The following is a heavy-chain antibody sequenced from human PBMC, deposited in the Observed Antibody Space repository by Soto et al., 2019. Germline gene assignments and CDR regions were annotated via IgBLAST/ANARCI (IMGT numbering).Heavy chain of an antibody. CDR2: ITDSGGTT. CDR1: GFAFDSYN. V-gene: IGHV3-23*01. D-gene: IGHD2-21*01. J-gene: IGHJ6*04. Sequence: EVQVLESGGGLVQPGGSLRLSCEASGFAFDSYNMNWVRQGPGKGLEWVAGITDSGGTTYYADSVKGRFTISRDNSRNTVFVHMNDLRVDASALYYCSKDTVVTQPSYCVDVWVKWTTMTVSS. CDR3: SKDTVVTQPSYCVDV.